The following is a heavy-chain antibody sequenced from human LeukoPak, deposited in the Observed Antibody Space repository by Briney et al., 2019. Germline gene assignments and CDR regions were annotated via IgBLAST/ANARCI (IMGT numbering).Heavy chain of an antibody. CDR2: INTSGSCT. Sequence: GGSLRLSCAASGFTFSSYWMHWVRQAPGEGLVWVSRINTSGSCTYYADSVKGRFTISRDNAKNTLYLQMNRPRAQDTAVYYCARDLMGAPCYWGEGALVTVSS. D-gene: IGHD1-26*01. V-gene: IGHV3-74*01. J-gene: IGHJ4*02. CDR3: ARDLMGAPCY. CDR1: GFTFSSYW.